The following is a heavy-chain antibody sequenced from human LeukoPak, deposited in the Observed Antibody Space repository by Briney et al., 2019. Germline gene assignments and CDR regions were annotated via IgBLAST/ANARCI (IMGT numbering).Heavy chain of an antibody. D-gene: IGHD2-2*01. J-gene: IGHJ4*02. CDR3: ARAECASCYLVDF. CDR1: GYTFTNHA. CDR2: INAGNGYT. Sequence: ASVKVSCKASGYTFTNHAMHWVRQAPGQRLEWMGWINAGNGYTEYPQNFRDRVTITRDTSANTVYMELSSLRSEDTAVYFCARAECASCYLVDFWGQGTLITVSS. V-gene: IGHV1-3*01.